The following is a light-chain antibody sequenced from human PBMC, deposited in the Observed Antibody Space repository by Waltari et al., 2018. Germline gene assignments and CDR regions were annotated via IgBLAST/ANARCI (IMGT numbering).Light chain of an antibody. Sequence: DIVMTQSPESLAVSLGERATLNCKSSESVLYSSNNKNHLAWYQQKPGQPPKLLLYWASTRESGVPDRFSGSGSETDFTLTVTSLQAEDVAVYYCQQYYSTPLTFGGGTKVEIK. CDR3: QQYYSTPLT. CDR1: ESVLYSSNNKNH. CDR2: WAS. J-gene: IGKJ4*01. V-gene: IGKV4-1*01.